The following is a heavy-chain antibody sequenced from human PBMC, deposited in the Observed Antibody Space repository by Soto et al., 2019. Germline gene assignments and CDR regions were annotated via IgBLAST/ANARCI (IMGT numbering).Heavy chain of an antibody. CDR3: VKDGSSGRNYYYGMDV. D-gene: IGHD6-19*01. Sequence: PGGSLRLSCAASGFTFSSYGMHWVRQAPGKGLEWVAVISYDGSNKYYADSVKGRFTISRDNSKNTLYLQMSILRAEDTSVYYCVKDGSSGRNYYYGMDVWAQGTTVTVSS. J-gene: IGHJ6*02. CDR2: ISYDGSNK. CDR1: GFTFSSYG. V-gene: IGHV3-30*18.